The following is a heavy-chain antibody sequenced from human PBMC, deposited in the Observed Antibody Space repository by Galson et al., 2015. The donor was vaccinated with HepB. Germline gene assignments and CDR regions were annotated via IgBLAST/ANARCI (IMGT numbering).Heavy chain of an antibody. Sequence: SCKASGYTFTSYYMHWARQAPGQGLEWMGIINPSGGSTSYAQKFQGRVTMTRDTSTSTVYMELSSLRSEDTAVYYCARDRERFREKTYYFDYWGQGTLVTVSS. V-gene: IGHV1-46*01. CDR3: ARDRERFREKTYYFDY. CDR2: INPSGGST. J-gene: IGHJ4*02. D-gene: IGHD3-10*01. CDR1: GYTFTSYY.